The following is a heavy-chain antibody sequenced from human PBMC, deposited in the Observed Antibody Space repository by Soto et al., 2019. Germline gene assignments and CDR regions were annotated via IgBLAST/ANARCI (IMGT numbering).Heavy chain of an antibody. V-gene: IGHV3-23*01. CDR3: AKDRKSGGGWYWDY. D-gene: IGHD6-19*01. CDR2: ISGSGGST. J-gene: IGHJ4*02. CDR1: GFTFSSYA. Sequence: EVQVLESGGGLVQPGGSLRLSCAVSGFTFSSYAMSWVRQAPGKGLEWVSGISGSGGSTYSADSVKGRFTISRDNSRNTVFLQMNSLRPEDTAVYYCAKDRKSGGGWYWDYWGQGTLVTVSS.